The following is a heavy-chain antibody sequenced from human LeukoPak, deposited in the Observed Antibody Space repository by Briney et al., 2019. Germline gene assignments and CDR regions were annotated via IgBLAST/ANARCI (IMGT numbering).Heavy chain of an antibody. Sequence: PGRSLRLSCAAAGFTFSSYGMHWVRQVPGKGLEWVAVISYVGSNNYYADSVKGPFTISRDNSKNTLYLQMNSLRAEHTAVYYCAKGYYSNLSYSYYYGMDVWGQGTTVTVSS. J-gene: IGHJ6*02. CDR2: ISYVGSNN. D-gene: IGHD4-11*01. CDR3: AKGYYSNLSYSYYYGMDV. CDR1: GFTFSSYG. V-gene: IGHV3-30*18.